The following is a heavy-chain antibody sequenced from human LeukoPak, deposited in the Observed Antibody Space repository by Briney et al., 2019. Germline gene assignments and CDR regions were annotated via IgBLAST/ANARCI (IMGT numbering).Heavy chain of an antibody. CDR2: ISFDGTDA. V-gene: IGHV3-30*04. J-gene: IGHJ4*02. CDR3: ARVQGKWLVSDY. CDR1: GFTFSSYA. D-gene: IGHD6-19*01. Sequence: PGGPLRLSCAASGFTFSSYAIHWVRQAPGKGLEWVAVISFDGTDAFYADSVKGRFTISRDNAKNSLYLQMNSLRAEDTAVYYCARVQGKWLVSDYWGQGTLVTVSS.